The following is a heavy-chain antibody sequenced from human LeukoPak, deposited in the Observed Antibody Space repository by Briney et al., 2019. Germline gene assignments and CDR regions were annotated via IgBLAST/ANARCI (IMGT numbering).Heavy chain of an antibody. V-gene: IGHV1-2*02. CDR1: GYTFTGYY. Sequence: GASVKVSCKASGYTFTGYYIHWVRQAPGQGLEWMGLIDPHNGGTNFARDFLGRVTMTRDTSITTAYLEVTGLTSDDTAVYYCAKEDYWGQGTLVTVSS. CDR2: IDPHNGGT. CDR3: AKEDY. J-gene: IGHJ4*02.